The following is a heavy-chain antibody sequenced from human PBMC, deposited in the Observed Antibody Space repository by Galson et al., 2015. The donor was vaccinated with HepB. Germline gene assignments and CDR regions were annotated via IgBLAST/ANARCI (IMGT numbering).Heavy chain of an antibody. V-gene: IGHV3-30*18. CDR2: ISYDGSNK. Sequence: SLRLSCAASGFTFSSYGMHWVRQAPGKGLEWVAVISYDGSNKYYADSVKGRFTISRDNSKNTLYLQMNSLRAEDTAVYYCAKDMGLHSRGVLWFGESNNFDYWGQGTLVTVSS. CDR1: GFTFSSYG. CDR3: AKDMGLHSRGVLWFGESNNFDY. J-gene: IGHJ4*02. D-gene: IGHD3-10*01.